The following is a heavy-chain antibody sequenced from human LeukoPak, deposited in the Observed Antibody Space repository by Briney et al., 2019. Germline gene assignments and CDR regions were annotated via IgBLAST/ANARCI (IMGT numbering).Heavy chain of an antibody. Sequence: SETLSLTCTVSGGSISSSSYYWGWIRQPPGKGLEWIGSIYYSGSTYYNPSLKSRVTISVDTSKNQFSLKLSSVAAADTAVYYCARGYDSSGYLYYFDYWGQGTLVTVSS. CDR1: GGSISSSSYY. CDR3: ARGYDSSGYLYYFDY. CDR2: IYYSGST. V-gene: IGHV4-39*07. D-gene: IGHD3-22*01. J-gene: IGHJ4*02.